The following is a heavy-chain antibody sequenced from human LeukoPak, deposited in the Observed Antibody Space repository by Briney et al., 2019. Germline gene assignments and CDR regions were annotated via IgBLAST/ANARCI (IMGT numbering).Heavy chain of an antibody. V-gene: IGHV4-59*01. Sequence: PSETLSLTCTVSGGSISSYYWSWIRQPPGKGLEWIGYIYYSGGTNYNPSLESRVTISVDTSKNQFSLKLSSVTAADTAVYYCARRDYITIMFDYWGQGTLVTVSS. D-gene: IGHD3-10*01. CDR2: IYYSGGT. CDR1: GGSISSYY. J-gene: IGHJ4*02. CDR3: ARRDYITIMFDY.